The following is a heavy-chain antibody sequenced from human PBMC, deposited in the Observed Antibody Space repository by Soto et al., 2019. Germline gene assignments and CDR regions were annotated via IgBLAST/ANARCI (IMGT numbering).Heavy chain of an antibody. J-gene: IGHJ6*02. CDR3: ARDNALHCSSTSCHLRGMDV. CDR1: GGTFSSYA. D-gene: IGHD2-2*01. CDR2: IIPIFGTA. V-gene: IGHV1-69*13. Sequence: GASVKVSCKASGGTFSSYAISWVRQAPGQGLEWMGGIIPIFGTANYAQKSQGRVTITADESTSTAYMELSSLRSEDTAVYYCARDNALHCSSTSCHLRGMDVWGQGTTVTVSS.